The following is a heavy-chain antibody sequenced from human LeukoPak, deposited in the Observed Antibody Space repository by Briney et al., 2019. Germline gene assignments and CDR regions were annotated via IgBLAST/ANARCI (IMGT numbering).Heavy chain of an antibody. J-gene: IGHJ4*02. D-gene: IGHD1-26*01. Sequence: SVKVSCKASGGTFSSYTISWVRQAPGQGLEWMGRIIPILGIANYAQKFQGRVTITADKSTSTVYMELSSLRSDDTAVYYCATVYSGSYYFDYWGQGTLVTVSS. CDR1: GGTFSSYT. CDR3: ATVYSGSYYFDY. V-gene: IGHV1-69*02. CDR2: IIPILGIA.